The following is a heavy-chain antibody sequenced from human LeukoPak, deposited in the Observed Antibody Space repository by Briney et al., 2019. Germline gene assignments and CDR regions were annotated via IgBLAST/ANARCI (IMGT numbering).Heavy chain of an antibody. Sequence: GGSLRLSCAASGFSSSSYAMSWVRQAPGKGLEWGSGISGSGGRTYYADSVKGRFTISRDNSKNTLYLQMNSLRAEDTAVYYCAKLYYDYVWGSYRYYFFDDWGQGTLVTVSS. D-gene: IGHD3-16*02. J-gene: IGHJ4*02. V-gene: IGHV3-23*01. CDR2: ISGSGGRT. CDR3: AKLYYDYVWGSYRYYFFDD. CDR1: GFSSSSYA.